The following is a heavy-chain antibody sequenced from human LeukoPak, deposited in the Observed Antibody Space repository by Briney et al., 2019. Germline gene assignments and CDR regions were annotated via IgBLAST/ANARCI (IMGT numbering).Heavy chain of an antibody. V-gene: IGHV1-69*13. D-gene: IGHD3-22*01. CDR3: ARSYYYDSSGYKDYYYYYMDV. CDR1: GGTFSSYA. Sequence: SVKVSCKASGGTFSSYAINWVRQAPGQGLEWMGGIIPIFGTANYAQKFQGRVTITADESTSTAYMELSSLRSEDTAVYYCARSYYYDSSGYKDYYYYYMDVWGKGTTVTISS. CDR2: IIPIFGTA. J-gene: IGHJ6*03.